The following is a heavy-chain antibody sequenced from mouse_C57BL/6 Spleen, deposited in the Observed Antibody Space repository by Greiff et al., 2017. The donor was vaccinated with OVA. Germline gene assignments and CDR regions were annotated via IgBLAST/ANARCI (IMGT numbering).Heavy chain of an antibody. CDR3: ARLFDYYGSSYSY. Sequence: EVQLQQSGPELVKPGASVKISCKASGYTFTDYYMNWVKQSHGKSLEWIGDINPNNGGTSYNQKFKGKATLTVDKYSSTAYMELRSLTSEDSAVYYCARLFDYYGSSYSYWGQGTLVTVSA. CDR1: GYTFTDYY. V-gene: IGHV1-26*01. CDR2: INPNNGGT. J-gene: IGHJ3*01. D-gene: IGHD1-1*01.